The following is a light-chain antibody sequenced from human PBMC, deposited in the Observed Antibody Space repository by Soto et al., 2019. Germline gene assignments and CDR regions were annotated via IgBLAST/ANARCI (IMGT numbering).Light chain of an antibody. J-gene: IGKJ4*01. V-gene: IGKV3-20*01. CDR1: QSVSRNY. CDR3: QQYGSSPGT. CDR2: GAS. Sequence: ETVLTQSPGTLSLSPGATATLSCRASQSVSRNYLAWFQQKPGQGPRLLIYGASTRATGIPDRFSGSGSGTDFTLTISRLEPEDFAVYYCQQYGSSPGTFGGGTKVEIK.